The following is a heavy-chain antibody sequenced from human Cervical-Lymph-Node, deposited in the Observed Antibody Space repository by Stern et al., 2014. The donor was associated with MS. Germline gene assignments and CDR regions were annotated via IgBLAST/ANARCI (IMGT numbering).Heavy chain of an antibody. CDR1: GYTVTSYA. Sequence: VQLGESGAEVKKPGASVKVSCKASGYTVTSYAMHWVRQAPGQRLEWMGWINAGNGNTKYSQKFQGRVTITRDTSASTAYMELSSLRSEDTAVYYCARDRGVRGVIYYYWGQGTLVTVSS. J-gene: IGHJ4*02. D-gene: IGHD3-10*01. CDR2: INAGNGNT. V-gene: IGHV1-3*01. CDR3: ARDRGVRGVIYYY.